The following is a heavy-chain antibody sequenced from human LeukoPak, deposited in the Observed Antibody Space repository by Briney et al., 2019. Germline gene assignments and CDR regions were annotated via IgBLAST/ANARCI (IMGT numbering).Heavy chain of an antibody. V-gene: IGHV3-9*01. CDR1: GFTFDDYA. D-gene: IGHD6-6*01. CDR2: ISWNSGSI. J-gene: IGHJ4*02. Sequence: SLRLSCAASGFTFDDYAMHWVRQAPGKGLEWVSGISWNSGSIGYADSVKGRFTISRDNAKNSLHLQMNSLRAEDTALYYCAKDFRGIAARPYYFDYWGQGTLVTVSS. CDR3: AKDFRGIAARPYYFDY.